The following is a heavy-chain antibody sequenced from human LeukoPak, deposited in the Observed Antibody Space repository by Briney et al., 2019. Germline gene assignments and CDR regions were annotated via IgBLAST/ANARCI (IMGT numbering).Heavy chain of an antibody. D-gene: IGHD4-11*01. V-gene: IGHV3-23*01. CDR3: AKQAVTTYSYYYYMDV. Sequence: GGSLRLSCAASGFTFSSYAMSWVRRAPGKGLEWVSGISGSGGSTYYADSVKGRFTISRDNSKNTLYLQMNSLRAEDTAVYYCAKQAVTTYSYYYYMDVWGKGTTVTVSS. CDR1: GFTFSSYA. J-gene: IGHJ6*03. CDR2: ISGSGGST.